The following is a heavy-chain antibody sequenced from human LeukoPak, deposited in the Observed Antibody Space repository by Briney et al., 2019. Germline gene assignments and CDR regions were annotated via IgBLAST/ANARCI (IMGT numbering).Heavy chain of an antibody. Sequence: PGRSLRLSCAASGFTFDDYAMHWVRQAPGKGLEWVSGISWNSGSRGYADSVKGRFTISRDNARNSLYLQMNSLRAEDTALYYCAKGKWLSESPLDYWGQGTLVTVSS. D-gene: IGHD3-22*01. CDR2: ISWNSGSR. V-gene: IGHV3-9*01. CDR3: AKGKWLSESPLDY. J-gene: IGHJ4*02. CDR1: GFTFDDYA.